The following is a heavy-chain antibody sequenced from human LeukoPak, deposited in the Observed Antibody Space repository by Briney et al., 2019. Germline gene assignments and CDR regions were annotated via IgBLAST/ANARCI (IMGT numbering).Heavy chain of an antibody. J-gene: IGHJ3*02. Sequence: SETLSLTCTVSGGSISSHYWSWLRQPAGKGLEYIGRIHTSGITNYNPSLKSRVTISVDTSKNQFSLKLSSVTAADTAVYYCARDRGDAFDIWGQGTMVTVSS. CDR1: GGSISSHY. CDR2: IHTSGIT. V-gene: IGHV4-4*07. CDR3: ARDRGDAFDI.